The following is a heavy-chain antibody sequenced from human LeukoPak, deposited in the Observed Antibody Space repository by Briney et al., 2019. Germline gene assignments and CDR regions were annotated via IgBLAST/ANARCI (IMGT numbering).Heavy chain of an antibody. CDR1: GFTFSTYW. J-gene: IGHJ4*02. D-gene: IGHD3-10*01. V-gene: IGHV3-7*03. Sequence: GGSLRLSCAASGFTFSTYWMSWVRQAPGKGLEWVANIKQDGSEKYYLDSVKGRFTISRDNAKNSLYLQMNSLRAEDTALYYCARGYGSGSHGLDYWGQGTLVTVSS. CDR2: IKQDGSEK. CDR3: ARGYGSGSHGLDY.